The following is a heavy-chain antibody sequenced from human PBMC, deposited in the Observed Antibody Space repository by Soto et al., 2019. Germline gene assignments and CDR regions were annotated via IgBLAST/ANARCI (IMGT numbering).Heavy chain of an antibody. D-gene: IGHD3-3*01. J-gene: IGHJ4*02. Sequence: SETLSLTCTVSGGSISSYYWSWIRQPPGKGLEWIGYIYYSGSTNYNPSLKSRVTISVDTSKNQFSLKLNSMTAADTAVYYCATFSRGSWSGFTAYWGQGTLVTVSS. CDR1: GGSISSYY. V-gene: IGHV4-59*08. CDR2: IYYSGST. CDR3: ATFSRGSWSGFTAY.